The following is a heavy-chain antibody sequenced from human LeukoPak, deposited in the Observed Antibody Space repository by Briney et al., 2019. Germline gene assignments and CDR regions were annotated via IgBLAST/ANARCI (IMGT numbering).Heavy chain of an antibody. CDR2: IYSGGST. V-gene: IGHV3-66*01. CDR3: AKWSYPQTYYYYGMDV. D-gene: IGHD2-8*01. J-gene: IGHJ6*02. CDR1: GFIVSDDY. Sequence: GGSLRLSCAVSGFIVSDDYMSWVRQAPGKGLEWVSVIYSGGSTYYADSVKGRFTISRDNSKNTLYLQMNSLRAEDTAVYYCAKWSYPQTYYYYGMDVWGQGTTVTVSS.